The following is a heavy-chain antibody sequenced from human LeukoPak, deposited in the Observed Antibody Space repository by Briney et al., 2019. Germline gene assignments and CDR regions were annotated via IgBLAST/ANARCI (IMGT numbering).Heavy chain of an antibody. V-gene: IGHV3-30*18. J-gene: IGHJ4*02. Sequence: PGGSLRLSCAASGFTFSSYGMHWVRQAPGKGLEWVAVISYDGSNKYYADSVKGRFTISGDNSKNTLYLQMNSLRAEDTAVYYCTKYALGYCSGGTCYGTYFDYWGQGTLVTVSS. CDR3: TKYALGYCSGGTCYGTYFDY. CDR1: GFTFSSYG. CDR2: ISYDGSNK. D-gene: IGHD2-15*01.